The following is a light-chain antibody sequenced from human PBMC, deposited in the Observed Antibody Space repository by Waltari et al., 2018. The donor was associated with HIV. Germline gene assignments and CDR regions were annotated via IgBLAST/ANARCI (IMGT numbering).Light chain of an antibody. Sequence: DILMPQSPLSLPVTPGVAASIPCRSSQSLLHSDGNNHLDWYLQKPGQSPQLLIYLSSNRASGVPDRFSGSGSGTDFTLKISRVEAEDVGVYYCMQSLQTLYSFGQGTKLEIK. CDR1: QSLLHSDGNNH. CDR3: MQSLQTLYS. CDR2: LSS. J-gene: IGKJ2*01. V-gene: IGKV2-28*01.